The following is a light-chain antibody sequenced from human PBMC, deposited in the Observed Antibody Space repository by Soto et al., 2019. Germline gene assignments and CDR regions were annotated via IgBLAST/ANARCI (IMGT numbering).Light chain of an antibody. CDR1: SGHSDYG. CDR3: QTWDTVVV. V-gene: IGLV4-69*01. CDR2: LNRDGSH. Sequence: QPVLTQSPSASASLGASVKLTCTLSSGHSDYGIAWHQQQPDKGPRYLMKLNRDGSHNKGDGIPDRFSGSSSGAERYLIISSHQYDDEAPYDCQTWDTVVVFGGGTKLTVL. J-gene: IGLJ2*01.